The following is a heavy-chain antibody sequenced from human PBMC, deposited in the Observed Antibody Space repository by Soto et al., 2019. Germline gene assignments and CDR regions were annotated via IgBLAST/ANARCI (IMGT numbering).Heavy chain of an antibody. CDR2: INPRDSDT. D-gene: IGHD6-6*01. V-gene: IGHV5-51*01. Sequence: GESLKISCKGSGYSFTTYWIGWVRQMPGKGLEWMGIINPRDSDTRYSPSFQGQVTISADKSINTAYLQWSSLKASDTAMYYCARPGSSSSDYWGQGTLVTVSS. CDR3: ARPGSSSSDY. J-gene: IGHJ4*02. CDR1: GYSFTTYW.